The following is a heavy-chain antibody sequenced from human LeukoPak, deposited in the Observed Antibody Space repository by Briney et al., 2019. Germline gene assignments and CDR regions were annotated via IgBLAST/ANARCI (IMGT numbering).Heavy chain of an antibody. CDR2: IYYSGST. CDR1: GGSTSSYY. CDR3: ALDSSGYYSAFDI. Sequence: SETLSLTCTVSGGSTSSYYWSWIRQPPGKGLEWIGYIYYSGSTNYNPSLKSRVTISVDTSKNQFSLKLSSVTAADTAVYYCALDSSGYYSAFDIWGQGTMVTVSS. V-gene: IGHV4-59*01. J-gene: IGHJ3*02. D-gene: IGHD3-22*01.